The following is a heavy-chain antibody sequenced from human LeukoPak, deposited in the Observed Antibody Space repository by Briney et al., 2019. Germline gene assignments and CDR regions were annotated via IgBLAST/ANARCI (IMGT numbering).Heavy chain of an antibody. CDR1: GGSISSGGYY. V-gene: IGHV4-61*08. D-gene: IGHD1-20*01. Sequence: SETLSLTCTVSGGSISSGGYYWSWIRQHPGKGLEWIGYIYYSGSTNYNPSLKSRVTISVDTSKNQSSLKLSSVTAADTAVYYCARAGNWNYDYYYGMDVWGQGTTVTVSS. CDR3: ARAGNWNYDYYYGMDV. J-gene: IGHJ6*02. CDR2: IYYSGST.